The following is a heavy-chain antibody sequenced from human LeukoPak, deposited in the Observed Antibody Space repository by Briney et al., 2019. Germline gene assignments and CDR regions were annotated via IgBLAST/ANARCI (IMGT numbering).Heavy chain of an antibody. CDR2: ISGSSYYI. V-gene: IGHV3-21*01. CDR1: GFTFSSYT. J-gene: IGHJ5*02. Sequence: NPGGSLRLSCAASGFTFSSYTINWVRQAPGKGLEWVSSISGSSYYIYYADSVRGRFTISRDNAKNSLYLQMNSLRAEDTAVYYCARDGPYYDFWSGYYHNWFDPWGQGTLVTVSS. D-gene: IGHD3-3*01. CDR3: ARDGPYYDFWSGYYHNWFDP.